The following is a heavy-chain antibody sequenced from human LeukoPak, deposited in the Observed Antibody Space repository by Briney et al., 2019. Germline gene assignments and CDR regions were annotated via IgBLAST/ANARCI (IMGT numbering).Heavy chain of an antibody. D-gene: IGHD2-2*01. V-gene: IGHV1-2*02. CDR2: INPNSGGT. CDR3: ARGNIVVVPAAKGRVGMDV. Sequence: ASVKVSCKASGYTFTGYYMHWVRQAPGQGLERMGWINPNSGGTNYAQKFQGRVTMTRDTSISTAYMELSRLRSDDTAVYYCARGNIVVVPAAKGRVGMDVWGQGTTVTVSS. CDR1: GYTFTGYY. J-gene: IGHJ6*02.